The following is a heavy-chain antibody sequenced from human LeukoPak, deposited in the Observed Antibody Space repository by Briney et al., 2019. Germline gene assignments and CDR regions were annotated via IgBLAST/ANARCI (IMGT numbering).Heavy chain of an antibody. D-gene: IGHD5-24*01. V-gene: IGHV4-39*07. Sequence: PSETLSLTCTVSGDSISSSSYGWGWLRQPRGKGLEWIVSIYYTRSTYYTPSLNSRVTISVDTSKNQFSLKLSSVTAADTAVYYCAREKETEMSTIRLFDYWGQGTLVTVSS. CDR3: AREKETEMSTIRLFDY. CDR1: GDSISSSSYG. J-gene: IGHJ4*02. CDR2: IYYTRST.